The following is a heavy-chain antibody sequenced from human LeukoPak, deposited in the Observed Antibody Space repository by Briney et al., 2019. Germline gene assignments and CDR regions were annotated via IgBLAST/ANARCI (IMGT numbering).Heavy chain of an antibody. Sequence: GGSLRLSCAASGFTFSSYAMHWVRQAPGKGLEWLAVISYDGSIRYYADSVKGRFTISRDNSKNTLYLQMNSLRAEDTAVYYCAKAGYSSSWYGGYWGQGTLVTVSS. J-gene: IGHJ4*02. V-gene: IGHV3-30-3*01. D-gene: IGHD6-13*01. CDR1: GFTFSSYA. CDR2: ISYDGSIR. CDR3: AKAGYSSSWYGGY.